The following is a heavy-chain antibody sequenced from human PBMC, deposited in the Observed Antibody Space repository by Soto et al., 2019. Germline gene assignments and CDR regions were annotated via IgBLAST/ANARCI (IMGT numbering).Heavy chain of an antibody. J-gene: IGHJ5*01. Sequence: QVQLQESGPGLVKPSETLSLTCTVSGGSISSYYWSWIRQPPGKGLEWIGFIFYSGSTSYNPSLRSPVTISIDTSEYQFSLKRNSVTAADTAVYSCASLTGDPGLSCDSWGQGTLVAVSS. CDR2: IFYSGST. CDR3: ASLTGDPGLSCDS. D-gene: IGHD3-10*01. V-gene: IGHV4-59*01. CDR1: GGSISSYY.